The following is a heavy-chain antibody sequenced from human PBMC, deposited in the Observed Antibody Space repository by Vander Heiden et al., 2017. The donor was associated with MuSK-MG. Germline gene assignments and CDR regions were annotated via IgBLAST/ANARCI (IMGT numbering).Heavy chain of an antibody. CDR3: ARTGYDYSNSFDC. V-gene: IGHV2-70*01. CDR1: GFSPSTSGMC. J-gene: IGHJ4*02. Sequence: QVTLRESGPALVKPTQTLTLTCTLPGFSPSTSGMCVSWIRQPPGKALDWLALIDWDNDKYYSTALKTRLTISKDTSKNQVVLTMTNMDTVDTATYYCARTGYDYSNSFDCWGQVSLVAVSS. D-gene: IGHD4-4*01. CDR2: IDWDNDK.